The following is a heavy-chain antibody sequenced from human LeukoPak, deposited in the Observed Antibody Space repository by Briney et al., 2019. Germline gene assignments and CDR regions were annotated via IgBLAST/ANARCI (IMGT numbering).Heavy chain of an antibody. D-gene: IGHD5-24*01. CDR2: ISDNGGST. CDR3: AKDGDGYNGGFDY. CDR1: RFTFSSYA. Sequence: GGSLRLSCAASRFTFSSYAMNWVRQAPGKGLEWVSTISDNGGSTYYADSVKGRFTISRDNSKSTLYLQMNSLRAEDTAVYYCAKDGDGYNGGFDYWGQGTLVTVSS. V-gene: IGHV3-23*01. J-gene: IGHJ4*02.